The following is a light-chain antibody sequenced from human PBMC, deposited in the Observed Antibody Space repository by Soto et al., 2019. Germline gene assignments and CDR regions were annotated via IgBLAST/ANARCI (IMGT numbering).Light chain of an antibody. Sequence: QSALTQPRSVSGSPGQSVTISCTGTSSDVGGYNYVSWYQQHPGKAPKVTIYDVSERPSGVPDRFSGSKSGNTASLTISGLQAEDEADYYCCSYAGSPRYVLGTGTKVTVL. J-gene: IGLJ1*01. CDR1: SSDVGGYNY. CDR2: DVS. V-gene: IGLV2-11*01. CDR3: CSYAGSPRYV.